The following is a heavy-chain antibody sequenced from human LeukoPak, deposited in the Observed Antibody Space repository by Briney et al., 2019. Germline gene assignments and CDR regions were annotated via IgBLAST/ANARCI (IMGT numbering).Heavy chain of an antibody. J-gene: IGHJ4*02. CDR2: ISSSSSYI. Sequence: GSLRLSCAASGFTFSSYSMNWVRQAPGKGLEWVSSISSSSSYIYYADSVKGRFTISRDNAKNSLYLQMNSLRAEDTAVYYCARDQPTEGPDYYDSSGYQPGGVAYWGQGTLVTVSS. CDR3: ARDQPTEGPDYYDSSGYQPGGVAY. CDR1: GFTFSSYS. V-gene: IGHV3-21*01. D-gene: IGHD3-22*01.